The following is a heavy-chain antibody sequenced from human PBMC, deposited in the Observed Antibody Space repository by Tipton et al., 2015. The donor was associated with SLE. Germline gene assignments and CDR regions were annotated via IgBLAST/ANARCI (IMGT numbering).Heavy chain of an antibody. J-gene: IGHJ4*02. V-gene: IGHV3-23*01. CDR1: GFTFNIYS. D-gene: IGHD3-3*01. CDR3: AKDKGEFLDCVIYPYFDD. Sequence: SLRLSCEASGFTFNIYSMSWVRQAPGKGLEWVSSISYNAGNTYYADSVKGRFTISRDNSKNTLYLQMNSLRAEDTAVYYCAKDKGEFLDCVIYPYFDDWGQGTLVTVSS. CDR2: ISYNAGNT.